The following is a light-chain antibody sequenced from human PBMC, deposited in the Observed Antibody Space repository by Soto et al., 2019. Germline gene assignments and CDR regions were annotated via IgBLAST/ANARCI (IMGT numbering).Light chain of an antibody. Sequence: DIQMTHSPSTVSASVADGVTITCRASQTISKYLAWYQQRPGKAPNLLIYDASTLRSGVPSRFSGSGSGTEFTLTISSLQPDDFATYYCQQYNSYSLTFGQGTK. V-gene: IGKV1-5*01. CDR2: DAS. CDR1: QTISKY. J-gene: IGKJ1*01. CDR3: QQYNSYSLT.